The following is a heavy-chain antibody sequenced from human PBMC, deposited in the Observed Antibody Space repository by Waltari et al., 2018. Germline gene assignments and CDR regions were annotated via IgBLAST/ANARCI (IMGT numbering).Heavy chain of an antibody. Sequence: QVQLQESGPGLAKSSETLSLTCDVSGYSMRSGYYWGWIRRPPRKGRGWIASIYQSGSSYYNPSRRSRVTISVDTSRNQFSLEMTSVTATDTATYYCVAAKEYYYDGSGDDAFETWGQGTLVTVSS. D-gene: IGHD3-22*01. CDR1: GYSMRSGYY. J-gene: IGHJ3*02. V-gene: IGHV4-38-2*01. CDR3: VAAKEYYYDGSGDDAFET. CDR2: IYQSGSS.